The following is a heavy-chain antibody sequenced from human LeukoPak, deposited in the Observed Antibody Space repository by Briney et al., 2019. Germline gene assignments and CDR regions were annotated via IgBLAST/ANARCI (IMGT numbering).Heavy chain of an antibody. CDR2: ISSSSSTI. D-gene: IGHD5-12*01. J-gene: IGHJ4*02. Sequence: GSLRLSCAASGFTFSSYSMNWVRQAPGKGLEWVSYISSSSSTIYYADSVKGRFTISRDNAKNSLYLQMNSLRAEDTAVYYCAKDRLSGYDTLDYWGQGTLVTVSS. CDR3: AKDRLSGYDTLDY. CDR1: GFTFSSYS. V-gene: IGHV3-48*01.